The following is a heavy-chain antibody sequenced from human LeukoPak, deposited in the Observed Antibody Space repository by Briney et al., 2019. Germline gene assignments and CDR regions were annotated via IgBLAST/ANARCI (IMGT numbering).Heavy chain of an antibody. CDR1: GFTFDDYA. Sequence: GRSLRLSCAASGFTFDDYAMHWVRQAPGKGLEWVSGISWNSGSIGYADSVKGRFTISRDNAKNSLYLQMNSLRAEDTALYYCAKDGDLDDSSGYFDYWGQGTLVTVSS. J-gene: IGHJ4*02. CDR2: ISWNSGSI. CDR3: AKDGDLDDSSGYFDY. V-gene: IGHV3-9*01. D-gene: IGHD3-22*01.